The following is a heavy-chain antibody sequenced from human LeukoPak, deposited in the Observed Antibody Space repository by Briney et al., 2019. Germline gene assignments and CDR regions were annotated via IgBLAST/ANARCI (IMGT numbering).Heavy chain of an antibody. V-gene: IGHV4-4*07. D-gene: IGHD3-22*01. CDR1: GGSISTYY. J-gene: IGHJ4*02. CDR3: ARSYNTYYYDSSGYYRLDY. Sequence: SETLSLTCTVSGGSISTYYWSWIRQPAGKGLEWIGRFYNSQTTNYNPSLKSRVTMSVETSKNQLSLKLTSVTAADTAVYYCARSYNTYYYDSSGYYRLDYWGQGTLVTVSS. CDR2: FYNSQTT.